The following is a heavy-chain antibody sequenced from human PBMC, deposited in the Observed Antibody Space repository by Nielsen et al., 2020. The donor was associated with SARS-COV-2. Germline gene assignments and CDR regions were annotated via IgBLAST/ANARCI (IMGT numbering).Heavy chain of an antibody. V-gene: IGHV3-30*03. CDR3: ARDDGDKPFDC. CDR1: GFTFSSYG. D-gene: IGHD5-24*01. CDR2: ISYDGSNK. Sequence: GESLKISCAASGFTFSSYGMHWVRQAPGKGLEWVAVISYDGSNKYYADSVKGRFTISRDNSKNTLYLQMNSLRAEDTAVYYCARDDGDKPFDCWGQGTLVTVSS. J-gene: IGHJ4*02.